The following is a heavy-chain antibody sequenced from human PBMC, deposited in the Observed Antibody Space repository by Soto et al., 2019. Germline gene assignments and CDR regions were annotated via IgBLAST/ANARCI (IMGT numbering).Heavy chain of an antibody. CDR3: ARIIVGVTVDL. J-gene: IGHJ5*02. Sequence: TLSLTCTGSGDSVSSDSYFWTWIRQPPGQGLEWIAYISYTGDTNYNPSLKSRVTISVDTSTNQFFLTLTSVTAADTAVYFCARIIVGVTVDLWGQGSLVTVSS. V-gene: IGHV4-61*01. CDR2: ISYTGDT. D-gene: IGHD1-26*01. CDR1: GDSVSSDSYF.